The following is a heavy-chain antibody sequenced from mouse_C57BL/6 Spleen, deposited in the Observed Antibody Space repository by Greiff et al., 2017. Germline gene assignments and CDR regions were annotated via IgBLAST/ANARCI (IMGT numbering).Heavy chain of an antibody. J-gene: IGHJ2*01. V-gene: IGHV1-54*01. CDR1: GYAFTNYL. Sequence: QVQLQQSGAELVRPGTSVKVSCKASGYAFTNYLIEWVKQRPGQGLEWIGVINPGSGGTNYNEKFKGKATLTADKSSSTAYMQLSSLTSEDSAVYFCARGYPFDYWGQGTTLTVSS. CDR3: ARGYPFDY. D-gene: IGHD1-2*01. CDR2: INPGSGGT.